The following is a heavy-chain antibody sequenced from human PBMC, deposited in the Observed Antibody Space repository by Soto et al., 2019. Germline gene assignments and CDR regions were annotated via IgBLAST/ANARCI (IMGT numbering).Heavy chain of an antibody. Sequence: ASVKVSCKASGYTFTSYAISWVRQAPGQGLEWMGWISTHNGDTNYAQKLQGRVTMTTDTSTSTAYMDLRSLRSDDTAVYYCATGSTVAGTRVFDSWGQGTLVTVSS. V-gene: IGHV1-18*01. J-gene: IGHJ4*02. CDR3: ATGSTVAGTRVFDS. CDR1: GYTFTSYA. D-gene: IGHD6-19*01. CDR2: ISTHNGDT.